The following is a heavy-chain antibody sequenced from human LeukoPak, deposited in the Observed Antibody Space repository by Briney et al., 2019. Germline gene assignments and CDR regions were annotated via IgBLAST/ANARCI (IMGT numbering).Heavy chain of an antibody. CDR2: ISSSGTTI. CDR3: ARTNWGLGGAFDM. CDR1: GFIFSNAW. D-gene: IGHD7-27*01. Sequence: GGSLRLSCVASGFIFSNAWMSWVRQAPGKGLEWVSKISSSGTTIYYADSVKGRFTTSRDNAKNSLYLQLNSLRAEDTAVYYCARTNWGLGGAFDMWGQGTMVTVSS. J-gene: IGHJ3*02. V-gene: IGHV3-48*03.